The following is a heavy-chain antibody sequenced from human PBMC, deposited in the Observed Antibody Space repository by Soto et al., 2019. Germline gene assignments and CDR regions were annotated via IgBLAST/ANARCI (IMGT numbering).Heavy chain of an antibody. Sequence: PGGSLRLSCAACGFTFSSYSMNWVRQAPGKGLEWVSYISSSSSTIYYADSVKGRFTISRDNAKNSLYLQMNSLRDEDTAVYYCARDQSSGWYRGAFDIWGQGTMVTVSS. D-gene: IGHD6-19*01. J-gene: IGHJ3*02. CDR1: GFTFSSYS. CDR2: ISSSSSTI. CDR3: ARDQSSGWYRGAFDI. V-gene: IGHV3-48*02.